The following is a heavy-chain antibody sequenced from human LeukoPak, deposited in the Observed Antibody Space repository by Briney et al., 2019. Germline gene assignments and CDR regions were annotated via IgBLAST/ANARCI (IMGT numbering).Heavy chain of an antibody. J-gene: IGHJ3*02. V-gene: IGHV1-69*04. CDR2: IIPIFGIA. CDR1: GGTFSSYA. Sequence: SVKVSCKASGGTFSSYAISWVRQAPGQGLEWMGRIIPIFGIANYAQKFQGRVTITADKSTSTAYMELSSLRSEDTAVYYCAGDWGYYDSSGYVAFDIWGQGTMVTVSS. D-gene: IGHD3-22*01. CDR3: AGDWGYYDSSGYVAFDI.